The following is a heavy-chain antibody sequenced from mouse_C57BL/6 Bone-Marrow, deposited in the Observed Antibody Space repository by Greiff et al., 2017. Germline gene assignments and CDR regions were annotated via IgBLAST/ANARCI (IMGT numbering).Heavy chain of an antibody. CDR2: ISSGGSYT. Sequence: EVKLMESGGDLVKPGGSLKLSCAASGFTFSSYGMSWVRQTPDKRLEWVATISSGGSYTYYPDSVKGRFTISRDNAKNTLYLQMSSLKSEDTAMYYCARHLAPFAYWGQGTLVSVSA. J-gene: IGHJ3*01. V-gene: IGHV5-6*01. CDR1: GFTFSSYG. CDR3: ARHLAPFAY.